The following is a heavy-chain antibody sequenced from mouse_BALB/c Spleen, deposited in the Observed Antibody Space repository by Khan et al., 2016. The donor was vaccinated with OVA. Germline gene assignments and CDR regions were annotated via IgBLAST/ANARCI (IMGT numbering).Heavy chain of an antibody. V-gene: IGHV12-3*02. J-gene: IGHJ1*01. Sequence: VQLQESGPGLVKPSQSLFLACSITGFPIASGYYWIWIRQPPGKPLEWMGYITHSGETFYNPSLQSPISITRETSKNQFFLQLNSVTTEDTAMYYCAGDLYGYWYFDVWGAGTTVTVSS. CDR1: GFPIASGYY. CDR3: AGDLYGYWYFDV. D-gene: IGHD1-1*01. CDR2: ITHSGET.